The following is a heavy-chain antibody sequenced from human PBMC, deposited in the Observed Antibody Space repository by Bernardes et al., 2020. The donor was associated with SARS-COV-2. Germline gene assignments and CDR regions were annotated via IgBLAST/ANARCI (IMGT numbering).Heavy chain of an antibody. CDR2: ISGSGGST. CDR1: GFTFSSYA. D-gene: IGHD3-10*01. Sequence: GGSLRLSCAASGFTFSSYAMSWVRQAPGKGLEWVSVISGSGGSTYYADSVKGRFTISRDNSKNTLYLQMNSLRAEDTAVYYCASVMATWDRGLFSNTYYFFGMDVWGQGTTVTVSS. J-gene: IGHJ6*02. V-gene: IGHV3-23*01. CDR3: ASVMATWDRGLFSNTYYFFGMDV.